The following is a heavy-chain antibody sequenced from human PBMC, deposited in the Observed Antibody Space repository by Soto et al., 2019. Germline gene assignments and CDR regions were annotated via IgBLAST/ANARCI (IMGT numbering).Heavy chain of an antibody. V-gene: IGHV1-58*02. J-gene: IGHJ6*03. CDR1: GFTFTSSA. CDR3: AADFYDFWSGWGYMDV. CDR2: IVVGSGNT. Sequence: SVKVSCKASGFTFTSSAMRWVRQARGQRLEGIGWIVVGSGNTNYAQKFQERVTITRDMSTSTAYMELSSLRSEDTAVYYCAADFYDFWSGWGYMDVWGKGTTVTVSS. D-gene: IGHD3-3*01.